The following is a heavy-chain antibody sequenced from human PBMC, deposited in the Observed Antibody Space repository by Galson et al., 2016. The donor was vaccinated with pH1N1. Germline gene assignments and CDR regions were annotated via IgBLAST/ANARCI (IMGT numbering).Heavy chain of an antibody. CDR3: ARGRLRDRMVVPRNERSGHWFYP. CDR1: GASFTGYY. V-gene: IGHV1-2*06. Sequence: SVKVSCKASGASFTGYYIHWVRQAPGEGLEWMGRINPNTGDTDYAQNFQDRVTMTRDTSTTTVYMDLARLTSGDTAVYFCARGRLRDRMVVPRNERSGHWFYPWGQGTLVTVSS. D-gene: IGHD3-10*01. J-gene: IGHJ5*02. CDR2: INPNTGDT.